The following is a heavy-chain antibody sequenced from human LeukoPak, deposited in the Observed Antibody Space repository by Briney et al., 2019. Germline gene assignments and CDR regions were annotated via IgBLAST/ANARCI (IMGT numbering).Heavy chain of an antibody. J-gene: IGHJ6*03. CDR3: ARERTDYYGSGSYYNRHYYYYMDV. Sequence: SETLSLTCTVSSGSISTSNYYWGWVRQPPGKALEWIGNIFYSGSTYYSPSLKSRVTISVDTSKNQFSLKLSSVTAADTAVYYCARERTDYYGSGSYYNRHYYYYMDVWGKGTTVTISS. CDR2: IFYSGST. D-gene: IGHD3-10*01. V-gene: IGHV4-39*07. CDR1: SGSISTSNYY.